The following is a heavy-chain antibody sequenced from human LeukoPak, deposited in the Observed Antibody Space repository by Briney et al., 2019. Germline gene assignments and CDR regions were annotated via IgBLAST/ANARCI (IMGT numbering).Heavy chain of an antibody. J-gene: IGHJ5*01. CDR1: GDPISSHSGYK. CDR3: ARELDGNGGWFDS. Sequence: PSETLSLTCTVSGDPISSHSGYKWNWIRQTPGKGLEWIGEVYYSGSTHYNPSLKSRVTIAVDTSKNQFSLTLRSVSAADTAIYYCARELDGNGGWFDSWGQGTLVIVSS. D-gene: IGHD5-24*01. CDR2: VYYSGST. V-gene: IGHV4-61*08.